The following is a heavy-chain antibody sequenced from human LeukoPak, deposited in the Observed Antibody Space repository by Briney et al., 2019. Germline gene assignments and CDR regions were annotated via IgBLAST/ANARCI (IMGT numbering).Heavy chain of an antibody. Sequence: SQTLSLTCAISGDSLFTSSVAWNWIRQSPSRGLEWPGRTYYRSMWSFDYAISVKSRISISTDTSKNHFSLQLNSVTPEDTAVYYCARGKYTSFDNWGQGTLVTVSS. D-gene: IGHD2-2*01. CDR3: ARGKYTSFDN. CDR2: TYYRSMWSF. CDR1: GDSLFTSSVA. V-gene: IGHV6-1*01. J-gene: IGHJ4*02.